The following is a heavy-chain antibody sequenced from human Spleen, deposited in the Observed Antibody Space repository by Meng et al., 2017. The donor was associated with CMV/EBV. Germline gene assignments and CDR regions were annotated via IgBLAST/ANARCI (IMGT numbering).Heavy chain of an antibody. V-gene: IGHV3-74*01. Sequence: GGSLRLSCAASGFTFSNYWMFWVRQAPGKGLVWVSRLNSDGSIRSYADSVKGRFTISRDNAKNTLYLQMNSLRAEDTAVYYCARDLSYCSSTSCYGPDYFDYWGQGTLVTVSS. CDR3: ARDLSYCSSTSCYGPDYFDY. CDR1: GFTFSNYW. D-gene: IGHD2-2*01. J-gene: IGHJ4*02. CDR2: LNSDGSIR.